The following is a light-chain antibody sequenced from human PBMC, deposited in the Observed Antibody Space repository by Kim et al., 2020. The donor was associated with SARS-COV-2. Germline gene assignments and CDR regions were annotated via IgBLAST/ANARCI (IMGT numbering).Light chain of an antibody. J-gene: IGKJ4*01. CDR3: QQGSNWPLT. CDR2: DAS. Sequence: EIVLTQSPATLSLSPGERVTLSCRASQSVSSYLAWYQQKPGQAPRLLIYDASNRATGIPARFSGSGSGTEFTLTISSLEPEDFAVYYCQQGSNWPLTFGGGTKVDIK. CDR1: QSVSSY. V-gene: IGKV3-11*01.